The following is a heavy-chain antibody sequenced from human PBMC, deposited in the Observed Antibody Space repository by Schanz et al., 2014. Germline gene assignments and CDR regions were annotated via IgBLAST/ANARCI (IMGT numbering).Heavy chain of an antibody. Sequence: VQLVESGGGLVKPGGSLRLSCAASGFTFSSYSMNWVRQAPGKGLEWVAAMSYDGSIKYYGDSVKGRFTISRDNSKNTLYLHMNYLRSEDTAVYYCAKDSTHIDIVLVPTAIDYWGQGTLVTVSS. CDR1: GFTFSSYS. J-gene: IGHJ4*02. CDR3: AKDSTHIDIVLVPTAIDY. V-gene: IGHV3-30*18. D-gene: IGHD2-2*01. CDR2: MSYDGSIK.